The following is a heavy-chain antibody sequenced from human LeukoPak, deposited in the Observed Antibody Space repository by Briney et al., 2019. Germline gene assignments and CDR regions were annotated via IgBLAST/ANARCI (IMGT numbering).Heavy chain of an antibody. CDR2: ISGSGGST. J-gene: IGHJ6*02. Sequence: PGGSLRLSCAASGFTFSSYAMSWVRQAPGKGLEWVSAISGSGGSTYYADSVKGRFTISRDNSKNTLYLQMNSLRAEDTAVYYCAKEDCSSTSCYFEDGYGMDVWGQGTTVTVSS. CDR1: GFTFSSYA. D-gene: IGHD2-2*01. V-gene: IGHV3-23*01. CDR3: AKEDCSSTSCYFEDGYGMDV.